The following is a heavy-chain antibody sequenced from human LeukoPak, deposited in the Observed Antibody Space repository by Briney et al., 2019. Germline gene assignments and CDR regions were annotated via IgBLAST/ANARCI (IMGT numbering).Heavy chain of an antibody. D-gene: IGHD3-10*01. CDR3: AKDQVNYYGSGSFPH. Sequence: GGSLRLSCAASGFTFSSSWMHWVRQAPGKGLVWVSRLNPDGSTITYADSVKGRFTISRDNAKNTLYLEMDSLRAEDTAVYYCAKDQVNYYGSGSFPHWGQGTLVTVSS. CDR1: GFTFSSSW. J-gene: IGHJ4*02. CDR2: LNPDGSTI. V-gene: IGHV3-74*01.